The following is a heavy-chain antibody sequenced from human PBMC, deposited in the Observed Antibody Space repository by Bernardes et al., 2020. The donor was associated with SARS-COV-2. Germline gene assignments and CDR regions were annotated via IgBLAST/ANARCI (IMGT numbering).Heavy chain of an antibody. V-gene: IGHV1-18*01. D-gene: IGHD3-22*01. CDR2: ISAYNGNT. Sequence: ASVKVSCKASGYTFTSYGISWVRQAPGQGLEWMGWISAYNGNTNYAQKLQGRVTMTTDTSTSTAYMELRSLRSDDTAVYYCARDRRLAPRTIVIAKQKTYYFGYWGQGTLVTVSS. CDR3: ARDRRLAPRTIVIAKQKTYYFGY. CDR1: GYTFTSYG. J-gene: IGHJ4*02.